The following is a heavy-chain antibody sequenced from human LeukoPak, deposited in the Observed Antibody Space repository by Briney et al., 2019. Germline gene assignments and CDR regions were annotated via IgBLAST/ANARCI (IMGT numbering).Heavy chain of an antibody. V-gene: IGHV3-30*18. Sequence: GRSLRLSCAASGFTFSSYVMHWVRQAPGKGLEWVTVISYDGSNKYYADSVKGRFTISRDNSKNTLYLQMNSLRAEDTAVYYCAKDGRWLQYYFDYWGQGTLVTVSS. J-gene: IGHJ4*02. D-gene: IGHD5-24*01. CDR1: GFTFSSYV. CDR3: AKDGRWLQYYFDY. CDR2: ISYDGSNK.